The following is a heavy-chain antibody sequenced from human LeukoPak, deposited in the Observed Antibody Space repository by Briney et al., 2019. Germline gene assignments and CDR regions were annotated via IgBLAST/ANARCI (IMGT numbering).Heavy chain of an antibody. CDR3: ATVVVPAAMVDY. V-gene: IGHV4-30-4*01. J-gene: IGHJ4*02. Sequence: PSQTLSLTCTVSGGSISSGDYYWSWIRQPPGKGLEWIGYIYYSGSTYYNPSLKSRVTIPVDTSKNQFSLKLSSVTAADTAVYYCATVVVPAAMVDYWGQGTLVTVSS. CDR2: IYYSGST. D-gene: IGHD2-2*01. CDR1: GGSISSGDYY.